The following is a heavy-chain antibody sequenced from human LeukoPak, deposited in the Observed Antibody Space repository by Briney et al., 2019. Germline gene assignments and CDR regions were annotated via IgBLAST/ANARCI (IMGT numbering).Heavy chain of an antibody. CDR3: ARDNKYGSGSQFDY. J-gene: IGHJ4*02. Sequence: SETLSLTCTVSGGSISSGDYYWGRIRQPPGKGLEWIGSIYYSGSTYYNPSLKSRVTISVDTSKNQFSLKLSSVTAADTAVYYCARDNKYGSGSQFDYWGQGTLVTVSS. V-gene: IGHV4-39*07. CDR1: GGSISSGDYY. D-gene: IGHD3-10*01. CDR2: IYYSGST.